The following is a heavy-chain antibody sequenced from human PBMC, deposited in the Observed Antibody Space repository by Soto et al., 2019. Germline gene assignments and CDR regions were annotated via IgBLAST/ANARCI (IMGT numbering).Heavy chain of an antibody. V-gene: IGHV4-34*01. CDR2: INHSGST. Sequence: PSETLSLTCAVYGGSFSGYYWSWIRQPPGKGLEWIGEINHSGSTNYNPSLKSRVTISVDTSKNQFSLKLSSVTAAGTAVYYCARAAPGYGGVGGSFPGGAFWGKGTLVTVSS. J-gene: IGHJ4*02. D-gene: IGHD5-12*01. CDR3: ARAAPGYGGVGGSFPGGAF. CDR1: GGSFSGYY.